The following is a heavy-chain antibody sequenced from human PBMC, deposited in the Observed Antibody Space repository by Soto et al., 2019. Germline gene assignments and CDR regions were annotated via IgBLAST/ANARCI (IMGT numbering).Heavy chain of an antibody. CDR2: FDPEDGET. D-gene: IGHD3-22*01. CDR3: ATVPKSYYYDSSGYWIFSAFDI. V-gene: IGHV1-24*01. Sequence: ASVKVSCKVSGYTLTELSMHWVRQAPGKGLEWMGGFDPEDGETIYAQKFQGRVTMTEDTSTDTACMELSSLRSEDTAVYYCATVPKSYYYDSSGYWIFSAFDIWGQ. J-gene: IGHJ3*02. CDR1: GYTLTELS.